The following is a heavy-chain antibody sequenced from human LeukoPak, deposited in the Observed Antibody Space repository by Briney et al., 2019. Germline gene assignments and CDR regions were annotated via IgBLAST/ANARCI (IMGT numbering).Heavy chain of an antibody. CDR2: IYYSGST. J-gene: IGHJ4*02. CDR3: ASAYYDSSGYYPPGY. CDR1: GGSISSGDYY. D-gene: IGHD3-22*01. Sequence: SETLSLTCTVSGGSISSGDYYWSWIRQTPGKGLEWIGYIYYSGSTYYNPSLKSRVTISVDTSKNQFSLKLSSVTAADTAVYYCASAYYDSSGYYPPGYWGQGTLVTVSS. V-gene: IGHV4-30-4*08.